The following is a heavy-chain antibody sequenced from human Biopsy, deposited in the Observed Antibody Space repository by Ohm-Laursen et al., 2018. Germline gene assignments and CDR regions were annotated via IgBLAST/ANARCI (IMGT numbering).Heavy chain of an antibody. Sequence: SLRLSCAASGFSLTNYTINWVRQAPGKGLEWVSSISRSTIHILYAETLKGRFTSSRDNAKNSVYLQMNGLRVEDTAVYYCARGRSHLLPDHDWFDPWGQGTLVTVSS. V-gene: IGHV3-21*06. J-gene: IGHJ5*02. CDR1: GFSLTNYT. CDR3: ARGRSHLLPDHDWFDP. CDR2: ISRSTIHI. D-gene: IGHD1-14*01.